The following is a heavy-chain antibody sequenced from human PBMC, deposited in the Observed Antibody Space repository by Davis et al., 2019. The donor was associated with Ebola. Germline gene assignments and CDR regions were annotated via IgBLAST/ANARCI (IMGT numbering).Heavy chain of an antibody. Sequence: GESLKISCSASGFTFSSYAMHWVRQAPGKGLEYVSAISSNGGSTYYADSVKGRFTISRDNSKNTLYLQMSSLRAEDTAVYYCAREIAVEWFDPWGQGTLVTVSS. V-gene: IGHV3-64D*06. CDR2: ISSNGGST. CDR1: GFTFSSYA. D-gene: IGHD6-19*01. J-gene: IGHJ5*02. CDR3: AREIAVEWFDP.